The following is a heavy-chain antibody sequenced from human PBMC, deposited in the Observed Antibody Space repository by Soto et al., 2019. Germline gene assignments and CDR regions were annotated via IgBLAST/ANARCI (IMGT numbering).Heavy chain of an antibody. Sequence: KPSETLSLTCTVSDDSISSSNYYWGWIRQPPGKGLEWIGSIDYSGTTYYNPSLKSRVTISVDTSNNHFSLKLNSVTAADTAVYYCARQRPGGVIVVSYFDYWGQGTLVTVSS. D-gene: IGHD3-16*02. V-gene: IGHV4-39*01. CDR2: IDYSGTT. CDR1: DDSISSSNYY. CDR3: ARQRPGGVIVVSYFDY. J-gene: IGHJ4*02.